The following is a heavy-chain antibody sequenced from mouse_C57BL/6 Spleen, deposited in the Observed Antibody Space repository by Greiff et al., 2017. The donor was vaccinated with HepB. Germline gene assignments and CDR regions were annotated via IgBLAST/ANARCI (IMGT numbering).Heavy chain of an antibody. CDR1: GYTFTSYW. D-gene: IGHD2-1*01. Sequence: QVQLQQPGAELVKPGASVKLSCKASGYTFTSYWMHWVKQRPGQGLEWIGMIHPNSGSTKYNEKFKSKATLTVDKSSSTAYMQLSSLTSEDSAVYYCAKEEAYGNYDYWGQGTTLTVSS. J-gene: IGHJ2*01. V-gene: IGHV1-64*01. CDR2: IHPNSGST. CDR3: AKEEAYGNYDY.